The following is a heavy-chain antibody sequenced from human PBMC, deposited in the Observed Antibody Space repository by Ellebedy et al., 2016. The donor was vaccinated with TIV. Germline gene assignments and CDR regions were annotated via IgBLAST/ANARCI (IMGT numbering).Heavy chain of an antibody. CDR2: IGTAGDT. CDR3: TTMAGPSSDN. J-gene: IGHJ4*02. V-gene: IGHV3-13*01. Sequence: GGSLRLSXAASGFTFSRHDMHWVRQATGKGLEWVSAIGTAGDTYYPGSVKGRFTISRENAKNSLYLQMNSLKTEDTAVYYCTTMAGPSSDNWGQGTLVTVSS. D-gene: IGHD5-24*01. CDR1: GFTFSRHD.